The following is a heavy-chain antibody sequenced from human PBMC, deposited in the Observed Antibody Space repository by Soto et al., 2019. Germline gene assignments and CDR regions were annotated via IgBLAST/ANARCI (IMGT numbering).Heavy chain of an antibody. CDR3: ARGWVAGNIYYYYYGMDV. J-gene: IGHJ6*02. CDR2: INHSGSI. Sequence: PSETLSLTCTVSGGSISSGDYYWSWIRQPPGKGLEWIGEINHSGSIKYNPSLESRNTISVDTSKSQLSLKLSSVTAADTAVYYCARGWVAGNIYYYYYGMDVWGQGTTVTVTS. V-gene: IGHV4-39*07. D-gene: IGHD6-19*01. CDR1: GGSISSGDYY.